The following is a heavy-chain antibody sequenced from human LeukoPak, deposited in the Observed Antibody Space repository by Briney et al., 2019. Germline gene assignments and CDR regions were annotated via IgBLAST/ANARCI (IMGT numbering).Heavy chain of an antibody. V-gene: IGHV3-23*01. CDR1: GFTFSSSA. CDR2: ISNNGGYT. D-gene: IGHD3-22*01. Sequence: GGSLRLSCAASGFTFSSSAMSWVRQAPGKGLEWVSAISNNGGYTYYADSVQGRFTISRDNSKSTLCLQMNSLRAEDTAAYYCAKGSYYDSSGSFYFDYWGQGTLVTVSS. J-gene: IGHJ4*02. CDR3: AKGSYYDSSGSFYFDY.